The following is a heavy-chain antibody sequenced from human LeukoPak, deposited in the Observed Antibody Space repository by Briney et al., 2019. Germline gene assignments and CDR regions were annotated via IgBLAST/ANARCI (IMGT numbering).Heavy chain of an antibody. CDR3: ARNSSYYNTGGFDY. CDR2: IYYSGST. Sequence: SETLTLTCTVSGASMRGSTYYWAWIRQTPGKGLEWIGSIYYSGSTHYTPSLKSRVTMSVDTSKNQFSLRVSSVTAADTAVYYCARNSSYYNTGGFDYWGQGILVTDSS. J-gene: IGHJ4*02. D-gene: IGHD1-26*01. V-gene: IGHV4-39*01. CDR1: GASMRGSTYY.